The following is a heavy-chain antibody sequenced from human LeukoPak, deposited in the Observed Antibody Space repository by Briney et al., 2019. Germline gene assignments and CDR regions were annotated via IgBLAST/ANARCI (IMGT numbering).Heavy chain of an antibody. CDR1: GFTFSSYW. CDR2: IKQDGSEK. CDR3: ARVLWFGELLF. V-gene: IGHV3-7*01. D-gene: IGHD3-10*01. Sequence: GGSLRLSCAASGFTFSSYWMSWVRQAPGKGLEWVANIKQDGSEKYYVDSVKGRFTISRDNAMNSLYLQMNGLRAEDTAVYYCARVLWFGELLFWGQGTLVTVSS. J-gene: IGHJ4*02.